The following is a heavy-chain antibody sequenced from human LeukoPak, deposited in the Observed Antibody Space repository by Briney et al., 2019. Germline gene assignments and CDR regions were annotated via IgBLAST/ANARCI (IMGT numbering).Heavy chain of an antibody. Sequence: SVKVSCKASGGTFSSYAISWVRQAPGQGLEWMGGIIPIFGTANYAQKIQGRVTITTEESTSTAYMELSSLSSEDTAVYYCAREGVDNWNYEGFDYWGQGTLVTVSS. J-gene: IGHJ4*02. CDR3: AREGVDNWNYEGFDY. D-gene: IGHD1-7*01. V-gene: IGHV1-69*05. CDR1: GGTFSSYA. CDR2: IIPIFGTA.